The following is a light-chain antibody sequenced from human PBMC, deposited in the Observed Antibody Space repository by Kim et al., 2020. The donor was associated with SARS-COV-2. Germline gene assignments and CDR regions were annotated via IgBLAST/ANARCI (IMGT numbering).Light chain of an antibody. V-gene: IGKV3-20*01. Sequence: KDSRACTGRQSVISSYLAWYQHKPGETPRLLIPGASSRATGVPDRCHGGGSGTDITLTITRLGPEDIAECNCQQYGRSPSTFGQRTRLEIK. CDR1: QSVISSY. J-gene: IGKJ5*01. CDR2: GAS. CDR3: QQYGRSPST.